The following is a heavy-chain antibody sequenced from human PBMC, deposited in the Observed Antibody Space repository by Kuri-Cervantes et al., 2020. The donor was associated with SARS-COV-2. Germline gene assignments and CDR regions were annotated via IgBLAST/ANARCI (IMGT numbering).Heavy chain of an antibody. CDR3: AKTTMVQGVIISGWIDY. Sequence: GESLKISCAVSGFTVSRNYMSWVRQAPGKGLEWVSVTYSGGNAYYADSVKGRFTISTDNSKNTLYLQMNSLRAEDTAVYYCAKTTMVQGVIISGWIDYWGQGTLVTVSS. CDR2: TYSGGNA. CDR1: GFTVSRNY. V-gene: IGHV3-53*01. D-gene: IGHD3-10*01. J-gene: IGHJ4*02.